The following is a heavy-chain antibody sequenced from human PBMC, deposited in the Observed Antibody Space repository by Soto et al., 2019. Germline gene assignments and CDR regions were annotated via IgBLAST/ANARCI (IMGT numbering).Heavy chain of an antibody. D-gene: IGHD6-19*01. V-gene: IGHV3-23*01. CDR2: ISATAITT. CDR3: VKVHKESSSGCYFRAFDI. J-gene: IGHJ3*02. Sequence: AGSPTLSCAASGFPVSTYDMTWARQEPAKALEWVSGISATAITTYDADSVKGRFNIFRENHRKTLFLQMNRLRDEETAMYFWVKVHKESSSGCYFRAFDIWGHGTKVTVSS. CDR1: GFPVSTYD.